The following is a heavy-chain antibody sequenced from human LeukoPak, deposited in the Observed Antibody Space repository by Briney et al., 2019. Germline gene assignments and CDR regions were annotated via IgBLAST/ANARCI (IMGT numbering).Heavy chain of an antibody. CDR2: IYYAGTT. D-gene: IGHD1-14*01. J-gene: IGHJ4*02. CDR1: GGSITSTGDY. V-gene: IGHV4-39*01. Sequence: KPSETLSLTCTVSGGSITSTGDYWGWIRQPPGKGLEWIGSIYYAGTTSYNPSLKSGVTISVDTSKNQFSLKLSSVTAADTAIYYCARRRSTTMGHPLDYWGQGTLVTVSS. CDR3: ARRRSTTMGHPLDY.